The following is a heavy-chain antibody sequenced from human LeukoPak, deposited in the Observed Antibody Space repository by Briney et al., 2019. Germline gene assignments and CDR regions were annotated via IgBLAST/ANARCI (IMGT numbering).Heavy chain of an antibody. D-gene: IGHD2-2*01. J-gene: IGHJ4*02. CDR1: GFTFTSYA. CDR2: ISGSGDST. Sequence: PGGSLRVSCAASGFTFTSYAMTWVRQAPGKGLEWGSAISGSGDSTYYADSVKGRFTISRDNSKNTLYLQMISLKAEDTAVYYCAKGHCSSISCYAGRPLDYWGQGTLVTVSS. V-gene: IGHV3-23*01. CDR3: AKGHCSSISCYAGRPLDY.